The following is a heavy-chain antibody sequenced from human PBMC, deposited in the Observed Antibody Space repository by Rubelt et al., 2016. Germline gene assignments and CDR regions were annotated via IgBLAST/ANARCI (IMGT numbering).Heavy chain of an antibody. V-gene: IGHV3-64*04. Sequence: VQLVESGGGLLQPGGSLRLSCSASGFTFSKYSMHWVRQAPGKGLEFVSGISSNGGATSYADSVRGRFTISRDNSKNSLYLQRNSLRAEDTAVYYCARDSGGLEDYFDYWGQGTLVTVSS. J-gene: IGHJ4*02. CDR2: ISSNGGAT. CDR1: GFTFSKYS. D-gene: IGHD3-16*01. CDR3: ARDSGGLEDYFDY.